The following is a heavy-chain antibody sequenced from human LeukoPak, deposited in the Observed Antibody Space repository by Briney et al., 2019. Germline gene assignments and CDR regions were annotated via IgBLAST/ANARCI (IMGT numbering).Heavy chain of an antibody. J-gene: IGHJ3*02. CDR3: ARGSAFHSFDI. CDR2: INHSGSA. CDR1: GGTFNGYY. Sequence: SETLSLTCAVYGGTFNGYYWNWIRQPPGKGLEWLGEINHSGSAHFNPSLKSRVTISVDTSNNQISLMLTSVTAADTAVYFCARGSAFHSFDIWGQATMVTVSS. V-gene: IGHV4-34*01. D-gene: IGHD3-3*02.